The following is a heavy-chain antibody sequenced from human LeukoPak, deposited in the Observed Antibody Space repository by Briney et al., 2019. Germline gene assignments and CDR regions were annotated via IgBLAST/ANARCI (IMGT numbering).Heavy chain of an antibody. CDR2: IIPIFGTA. Sequence: SVKVSCKAPGGTFSSYTTSWVRQAPGQGLEWMGGIIPIFGTANYAQKFQGRVTITTDESTSTAYMELSSLRSEDTAVYYCAREKIVVVPAAMVGWFDPWGQGTLVTVSS. J-gene: IGHJ5*02. CDR1: GGTFSSYT. CDR3: AREKIVVVPAAMVGWFDP. V-gene: IGHV1-69*05. D-gene: IGHD2-2*01.